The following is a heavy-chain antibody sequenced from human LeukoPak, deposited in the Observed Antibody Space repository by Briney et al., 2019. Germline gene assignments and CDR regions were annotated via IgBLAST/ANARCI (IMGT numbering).Heavy chain of an antibody. CDR3: ARVAAY. CDR2: IYHSGST. J-gene: IGHJ4*02. Sequence: SETLSLTCTVSGYSISSGYYWGWIRQPPGKGLEWIGSIYHSGSTYYNPSLKSRVTISVDTSKNQFSLKLSSVTAADTAVYYCARVAAYWGQGTLVTVSS. D-gene: IGHD6-25*01. V-gene: IGHV4-38-2*02. CDR1: GYSISSGYY.